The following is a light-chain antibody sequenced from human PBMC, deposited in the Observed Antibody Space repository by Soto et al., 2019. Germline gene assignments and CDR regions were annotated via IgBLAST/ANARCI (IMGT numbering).Light chain of an antibody. CDR2: AVS. Sequence: QSVLTQPASVSGSPGQSITISCTGTSSDIGGYNYVSWYQQHPGKAPKLMIYAVSNRPSGVSSRFSGSRSGNTASLTISGLQTEDEADYYCSSYTPSTVLFGGGTKVTVL. J-gene: IGLJ2*01. CDR1: SSDIGGYNY. CDR3: SSYTPSTVL. V-gene: IGLV2-14*03.